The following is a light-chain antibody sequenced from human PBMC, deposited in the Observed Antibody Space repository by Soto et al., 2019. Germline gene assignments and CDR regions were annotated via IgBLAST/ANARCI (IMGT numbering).Light chain of an antibody. CDR3: AAWDDSLNGFWV. V-gene: IGLV1-44*01. J-gene: IGLJ3*02. CDR2: SSN. Sequence: QSVLTQPPSASGTPGQRVTISCSGSSSNIGSNPVNWYQQLPGTAPKLLIYSSNQRPSGVPDRFSGSKSGTSASLAISGLQSEDEADYYCAAWDDSLNGFWVFGGGTKLTVL. CDR1: SSNIGSNP.